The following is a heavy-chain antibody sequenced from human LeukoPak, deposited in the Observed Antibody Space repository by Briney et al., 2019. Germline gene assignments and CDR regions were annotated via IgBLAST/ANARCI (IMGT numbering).Heavy chain of an antibody. Sequence: KTSQTLSLTCAISGDSVSSNSAAWNWFRQSPSRGLEWLGRTYYRSKWYNDYEVSVKSRITINPDTSKNQFSLQLNSVTPEDTAVYYCARVLREGPYGDGGYFYFFMDVWGKGTTVTVSS. CDR2: TYYRSKWYN. V-gene: IGHV6-1*01. J-gene: IGHJ6*03. D-gene: IGHD4-17*01. CDR1: GDSVSSNSAA. CDR3: ARVLREGPYGDGGYFYFFMDV.